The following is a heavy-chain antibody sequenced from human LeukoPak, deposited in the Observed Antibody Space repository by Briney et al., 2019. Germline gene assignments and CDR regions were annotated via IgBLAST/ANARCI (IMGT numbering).Heavy chain of an antibody. CDR2: ISGSGGST. CDR1: GFTFSSYV. Sequence: QPGGSLRLSCAASGFTFSSYVMSWVRQAPGKALEWVSVISGSGGSTYYVDSVKGRFTISRDNSKNTLYLQMNSLRVDDTAVYYCAKDPRWFGGLVPPLNFDYWGQGTLVTVSS. V-gene: IGHV3-23*01. D-gene: IGHD3-10*01. J-gene: IGHJ4*02. CDR3: AKDPRWFGGLVPPLNFDY.